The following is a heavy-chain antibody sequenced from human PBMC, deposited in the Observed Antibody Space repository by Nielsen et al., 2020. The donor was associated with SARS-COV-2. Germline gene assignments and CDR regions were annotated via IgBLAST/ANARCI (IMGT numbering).Heavy chain of an antibody. V-gene: IGHV3-11*05. CDR1: GFTFSSYS. J-gene: IGHJ6*02. CDR2: ISSSSSYT. CDR3: ARDEGYGDCPMDV. D-gene: IGHD4-17*01. Sequence: GESLKISCAASGFTFSSYSMSWIRQAPGKGLEWVSYISSSSSYTNYADSVKGRFTISRDNAKNSLYLQMNSLRAEDTAVYYCARDEGYGDCPMDVWGQGTTVTVSS.